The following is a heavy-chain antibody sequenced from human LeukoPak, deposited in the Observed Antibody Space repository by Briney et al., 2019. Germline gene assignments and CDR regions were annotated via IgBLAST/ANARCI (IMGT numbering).Heavy chain of an antibody. CDR3: ARGPRFGIRMIVVVTKGHFDY. CDR1: GFTFNTYG. D-gene: IGHD3-22*01. V-gene: IGHV3-30*03. J-gene: IGHJ4*02. Sequence: PGGSLRLSCAASGFTFNTYGMHWVRQAPGKGLEWVAVISYDGSNKYYADSVKGRFTISRDNSKKTLYLQMNSLRAEDTAVYYCARGPRFGIRMIVVVTKGHFDYWGQGTLVTVSS. CDR2: ISYDGSNK.